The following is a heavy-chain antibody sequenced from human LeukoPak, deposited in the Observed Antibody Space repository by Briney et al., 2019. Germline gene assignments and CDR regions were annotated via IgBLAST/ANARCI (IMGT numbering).Heavy chain of an antibody. V-gene: IGHV3-66*04. Sequence: GGSLRLSSAASAFIVSSNYIGCVRQAPRKGLEWVSVIYSSGSPYYPDSVKGRFTISRDEGKNTLYLQMNSMRAEDRAVYYCTRLAVAYFDSWGQGTLVTVSS. D-gene: IGHD6-19*01. CDR3: TRLAVAYFDS. J-gene: IGHJ4*02. CDR1: AFIVSSNY. CDR2: IYSSGSP.